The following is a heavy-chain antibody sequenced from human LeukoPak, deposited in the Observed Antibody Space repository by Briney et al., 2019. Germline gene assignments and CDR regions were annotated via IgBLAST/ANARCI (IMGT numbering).Heavy chain of an antibody. CDR1: GGSISSGDYY. D-gene: IGHD3-3*01. J-gene: IGHJ1*01. CDR2: IYYSGST. Sequence: SQTLSLTCTVSGGSISSGDYYWSWIRQPPGKGLEWIGYIYYSGSTYYNPSLRSRVTISVDTSKNQFSLKLSSVTAADTAVYYCARAPRDDFWSGYYTVPPIEYFQHWGQGTLVTVSS. CDR3: ARAPRDDFWSGYYTVPPIEYFQH. V-gene: IGHV4-30-4*08.